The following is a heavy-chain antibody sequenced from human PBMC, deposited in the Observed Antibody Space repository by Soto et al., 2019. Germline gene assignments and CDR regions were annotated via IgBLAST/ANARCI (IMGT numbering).Heavy chain of an antibody. CDR2: ITSRSNYK. J-gene: IGHJ2*01. Sequence: GGSLRLSCAASGFTFSSFSMNWVRQAPGKGLEWVSSITSRSNYKYYADSVKGRFTISRDNAKNSLFLQMSSLRAEDTAVYYCARYGDYGVSYWYFDLWGRGTLVTVSS. V-gene: IGHV3-21*01. CDR3: ARYGDYGVSYWYFDL. D-gene: IGHD4-17*01. CDR1: GFTFSSFS.